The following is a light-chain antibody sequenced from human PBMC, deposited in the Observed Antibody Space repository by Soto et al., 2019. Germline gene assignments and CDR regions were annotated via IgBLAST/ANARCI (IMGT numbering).Light chain of an antibody. J-gene: IGKJ5*01. CDR3: QQRSGWPIT. CDR2: DAS. V-gene: IGKV3-11*01. CDR1: PSVNTY. Sequence: VLTQSPATLSLSAGERATLSCRASPSVNTYLAWYQQKPGQAPRLLIYDASNRATGVPARFSGSGSGTDSTLSISRLEPEDSAFYYCQQRSGWPITFGQGTRLE.